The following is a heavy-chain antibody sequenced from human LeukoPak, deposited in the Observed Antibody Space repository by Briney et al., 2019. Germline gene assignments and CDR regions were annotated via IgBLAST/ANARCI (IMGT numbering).Heavy chain of an antibody. CDR2: ISGSGGST. Sequence: GGSLRLSCAASGFTFSSYAMSWVRQAPGKGLEWVSAISGSGGSTYYADSVKGRFTISRDNSKNTLYLQMNSLRAEDTAVYYCAKDFYDILTGYELGIGDYWGQGTLVTVSS. J-gene: IGHJ4*02. CDR1: GFTFSSYA. D-gene: IGHD3-9*01. V-gene: IGHV3-23*01. CDR3: AKDFYDILTGYELGIGDY.